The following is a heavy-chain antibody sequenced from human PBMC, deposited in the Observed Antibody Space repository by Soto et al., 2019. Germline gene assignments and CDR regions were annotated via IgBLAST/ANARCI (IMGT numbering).Heavy chain of an antibody. V-gene: IGHV4-4*02. CDR2: IYHSGDS. CDR1: GDSISGSNW. CDR3: ARDPEGRALDS. Sequence: SETLSLTCAVSGDSISGSNWWSWVRQPPGKGLEWIGEIYHSGDSNYNPSLKSRVSISIDKSKNQFSLKLTSVSAADTAVYYCARDPEGRALDSWGQGTLVTVSS. J-gene: IGHJ4*02. D-gene: IGHD3-16*02.